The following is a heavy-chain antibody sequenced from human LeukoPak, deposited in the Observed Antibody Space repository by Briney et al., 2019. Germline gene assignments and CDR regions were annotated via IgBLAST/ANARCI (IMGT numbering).Heavy chain of an antibody. CDR2: ISGSGGST. V-gene: IGHV3-23*01. D-gene: IGHD1-26*01. CDR1: GFTFSSYA. CDR3: ARGQIVGATTDAFDI. J-gene: IGHJ3*02. Sequence: PGGSLRLSCAASGFTFSSYAMSWVRQAPGKGLEWVSAISGSGGSTGYADSVKGRFTIFRDNPKNTLYVQMNSLRAEDTAVYYCARGQIVGATTDAFDIWGQGTMVTVSS.